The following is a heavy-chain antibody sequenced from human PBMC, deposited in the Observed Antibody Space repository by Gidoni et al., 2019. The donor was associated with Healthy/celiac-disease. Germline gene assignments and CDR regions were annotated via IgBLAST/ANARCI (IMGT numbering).Heavy chain of an antibody. J-gene: IGHJ4*02. CDR3: AMLDYDILTGYYRDY. D-gene: IGHD3-9*01. CDR1: GASFSGYY. CDR2: INHSGST. V-gene: IGHV4-34*01. Sequence: QVQLQQWGAGLFKPSETLSLTCAVSGASFSGYYWSWIRQPPGKGLEWIGEINHSGSTNYNPSLKSRVTISVDTSKNQFSLKLSSVTAADTAVYYCAMLDYDILTGYYRDYWGQGTLVTVSS.